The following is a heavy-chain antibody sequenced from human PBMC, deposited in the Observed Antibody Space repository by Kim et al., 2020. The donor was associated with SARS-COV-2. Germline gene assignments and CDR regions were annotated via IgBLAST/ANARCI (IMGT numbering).Heavy chain of an antibody. Sequence: TSRVTISVDTAKNQFSLKLSSVTAADTAVYYCARGIAARRPTYYYYGMDVWGQGTTVTVSS. D-gene: IGHD6-6*01. V-gene: IGHV4-59*09. CDR3: ARGIAARRPTYYYYGMDV. J-gene: IGHJ6*02.